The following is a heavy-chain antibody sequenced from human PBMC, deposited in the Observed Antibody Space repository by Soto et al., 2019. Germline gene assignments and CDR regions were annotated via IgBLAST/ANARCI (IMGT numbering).Heavy chain of an antibody. CDR2: IYYSGST. V-gene: IGHV4-61*01. CDR3: ARVDSYDFWSGSRV. Sequence: QVQLQESGPGLVKPSETLSLTCTVSGGSVSSGSYYWSWIRQPPGKGLEWIGYIYYSGSTNYNPSLKSRVPISVETSKNQFSLQLSSVTAADTAGYYCARVDSYDFWSGSRVWGQGPLVTVSS. CDR1: GGSVSSGSYY. J-gene: IGHJ4*02. D-gene: IGHD3-3*01.